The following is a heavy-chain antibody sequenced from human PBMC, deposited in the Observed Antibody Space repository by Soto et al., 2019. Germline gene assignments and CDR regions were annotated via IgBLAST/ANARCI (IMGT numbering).Heavy chain of an antibody. D-gene: IGHD5-18*01. CDR2: IDSSEIT. CDR3: ERVETALDLWRSYFEV. V-gene: IGHV4-39*01. J-gene: IGHJ4*02. CDR1: CASVGGRSHS. Sequence: PSEPLSLSWTVSCASVGGRSHSWAWLRQRPGKGLEWIGNIDSSEITEFSPSLRSRLSMSVDASANQFSLKLKSVTAQDTAVYFCERVETALDLWRSYFEVWGRGVLVT.